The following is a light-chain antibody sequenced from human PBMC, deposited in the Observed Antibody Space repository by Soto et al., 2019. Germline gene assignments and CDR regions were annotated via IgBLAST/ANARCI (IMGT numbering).Light chain of an antibody. J-gene: IGLJ3*02. CDR2: KLT. CDR1: TGEVTGYNY. CDR3: LLFDGGGWV. Sequence: QAVVTQAPSLTVSPGGTVTLTCASSTGEVTGYNYPNWFHQKPGKGPRTLIYKLTNKHSWTPARFSGSLLGGKAALTLSGAQPEDEAEYYCLLFDGGGWVFGGGTKLTVL. V-gene: IGLV7-43*01.